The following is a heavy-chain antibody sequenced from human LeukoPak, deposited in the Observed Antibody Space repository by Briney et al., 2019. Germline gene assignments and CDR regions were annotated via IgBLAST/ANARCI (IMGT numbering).Heavy chain of an antibody. V-gene: IGHV4-59*01. CDR3: ARDSLGPYYYYGMDV. Sequence: SETLSLTCTVSGGSISGYYWSWIRQPPGKGLEWIGYIYYSGSTNYNPSLKSRVTISVDTSKNQFSLKLSSLTAADTAVYYCARDSLGPYYYYGMDVWGQGTTVTVSS. CDR2: IYYSGST. J-gene: IGHJ6*02. CDR1: GGSISGYY. D-gene: IGHD3-16*01.